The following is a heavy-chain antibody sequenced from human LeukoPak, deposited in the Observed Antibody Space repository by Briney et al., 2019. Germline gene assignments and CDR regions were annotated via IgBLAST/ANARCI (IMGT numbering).Heavy chain of an antibody. Sequence: GASVKVSCKASGYTFTSYGISWVRQAPGQGLEWMGWISAYNGNTNYAQKLQGRVTMTTDTSTSTAYMELRSLRSDDTAVYYCARDGDPYCSSTSCYFDYWGQGTLVTVSS. CDR3: ARDGDPYCSSTSCYFDY. V-gene: IGHV1-18*01. CDR1: GYTFTSYG. D-gene: IGHD2-2*01. J-gene: IGHJ4*02. CDR2: ISAYNGNT.